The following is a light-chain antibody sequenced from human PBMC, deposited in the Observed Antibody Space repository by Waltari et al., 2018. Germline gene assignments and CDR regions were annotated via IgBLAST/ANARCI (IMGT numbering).Light chain of an antibody. J-gene: IGKJ1*01. V-gene: IGKV3-20*01. Sequence: EIVCTQFPGTVTSSPGVRPPFSCWASQSVSTYLAWSQQKPGQAPRLLIYHASTRATGIPDRFSGSGSGTDFSLTISRLEPEDFAMYYCHQYVESPATFGQGTKVEIK. CDR2: HAS. CDR1: QSVSTY. CDR3: HQYVESPAT.